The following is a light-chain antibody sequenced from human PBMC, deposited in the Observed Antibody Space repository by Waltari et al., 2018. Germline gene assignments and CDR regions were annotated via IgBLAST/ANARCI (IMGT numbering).Light chain of an antibody. CDR3: QQSYGLPLT. CDR1: QKIITY. V-gene: IGKV1-39*01. CDR2: GAS. J-gene: IGKJ4*01. Sequence: DIQMTQSPSSLSASVGDSVTLTCRASQKIITYLNWYQQKPGEAPKLLIYGASSLQSEVPSRFSGSGSGTDFTLTISSLQPEDFASYYCQQSYGLPLTFGGGAKVEIK.